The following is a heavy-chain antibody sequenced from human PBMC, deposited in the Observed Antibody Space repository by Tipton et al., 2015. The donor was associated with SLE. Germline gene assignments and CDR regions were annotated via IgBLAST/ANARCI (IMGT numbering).Heavy chain of an antibody. CDR3: ARGGSPFEY. J-gene: IGHJ4*02. CDR1: NGSISSGDFY. V-gene: IGHV4-31*03. CDR2: IYYSGAT. Sequence: TLSLTCTVSNGSISSGDFYWSWIRQQPGKGLEWIGSIYYSGATYSNSSLRSRLTLSVDTSKNLFSPNLYSVTAADTAVYFCARGGSPFEYWGRGILVTVSS.